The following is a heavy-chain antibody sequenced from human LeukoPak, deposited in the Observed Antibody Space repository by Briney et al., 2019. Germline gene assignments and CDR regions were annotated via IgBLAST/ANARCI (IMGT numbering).Heavy chain of an antibody. CDR3: ARLSAL. CDR2: INPKNGDT. J-gene: IGHJ4*02. CDR1: GYPFIYYY. V-gene: IGHV1-2*02. Sequence: ASVKVSCKPSGYPFIYYYIHWIRQASGQGFESMGWINPKNGDTKYAQRSQGGLTITMDTSIDTVYMELRSLRYDDTAVYYCARLSALWGQGTLVTVSS.